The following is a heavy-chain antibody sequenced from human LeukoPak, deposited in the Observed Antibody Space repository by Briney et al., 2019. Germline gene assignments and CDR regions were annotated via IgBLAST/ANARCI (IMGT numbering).Heavy chain of an antibody. CDR2: INPNSGGT. CDR3: ARVRRAALGEPFDY. Sequence: GASVKVSCKASGYTFTGYYMYWVRQAPGRGLEWMGWINPNSGGTNYAQKYQGRVTMTRDTSISTAYMELSRLRSDDTAIYYCARVRRAALGEPFDYWGQGTLVTVSS. D-gene: IGHD1-26*01. V-gene: IGHV1-2*02. J-gene: IGHJ4*02. CDR1: GYTFTGYY.